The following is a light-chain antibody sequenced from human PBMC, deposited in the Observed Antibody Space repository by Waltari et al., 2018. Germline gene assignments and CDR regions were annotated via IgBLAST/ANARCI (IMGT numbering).Light chain of an antibody. Sequence: QSALTQPASVSGSPGQSITISCTGTSSDVGGYNYVSWYQQHPGKAPKLMIYDVSNRPPGVSNRFSGSKSGNTASLTISGLQAEDEADYYCSSYTSSSTLPVFGGGTKLTVL. V-gene: IGLV2-14*03. CDR1: SSDVGGYNY. CDR2: DVS. J-gene: IGLJ3*02. CDR3: SSYTSSSTLPV.